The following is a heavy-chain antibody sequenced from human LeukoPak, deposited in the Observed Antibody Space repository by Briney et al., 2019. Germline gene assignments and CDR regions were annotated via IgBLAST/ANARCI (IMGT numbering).Heavy chain of an antibody. CDR3: ASYRGYRTTKLDY. V-gene: IGHV1-69*13. D-gene: IGHD5-18*01. CDR1: GGTFSSYA. CDR2: IIPISGTA. J-gene: IGHJ4*02. Sequence: SVKVSCKASGGTFSSYAISWVRQAPGQGLEWMGGIIPISGTANYAQKFQGRVTITADESTSTAYMELSSLRSEDTAVYYCASYRGYRTTKLDYWGQGTLVTVSS.